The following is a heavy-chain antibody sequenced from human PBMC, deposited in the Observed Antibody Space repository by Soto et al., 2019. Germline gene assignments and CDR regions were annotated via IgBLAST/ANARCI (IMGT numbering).Heavy chain of an antibody. CDR3: VNKADHYIDSYAYYPV. D-gene: IGHD3-16*01. CDR2: IGTNGGST. V-gene: IGHV3-64D*06. CDR1: GFTFSNYA. Sequence: GGSLRLSCSASGFTFSNYAIHWVRQAPGKGLEYVSSIGTNGGSTFYADSVKGRFTISRDNSKNTLYLQMRSLRAEDTAEYYCVNKADHYIDSYAYYPVWGQGALVTVSS. J-gene: IGHJ4*02.